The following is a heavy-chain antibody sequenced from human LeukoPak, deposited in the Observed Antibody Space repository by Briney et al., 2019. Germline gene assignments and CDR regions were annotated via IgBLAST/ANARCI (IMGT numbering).Heavy chain of an antibody. D-gene: IGHD2-15*01. Sequence: SETLSLTCAVYGGSFSGYCWSWIRQPPGKGLEWIGEINHSGSTNYNPSLKSRVTTSVDTSKNQFSLKLSSVTAADTAVYYCARGIPASDVWGKGTTVTVSS. J-gene: IGHJ6*04. CDR2: INHSGST. CDR3: ARGIPASDV. V-gene: IGHV4-34*01. CDR1: GGSFSGYC.